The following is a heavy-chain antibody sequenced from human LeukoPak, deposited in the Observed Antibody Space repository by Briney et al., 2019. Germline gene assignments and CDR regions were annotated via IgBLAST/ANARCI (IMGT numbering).Heavy chain of an antibody. Sequence: SETLSLTCTVSNYSISTDYYWGWIRQPPGKGLEWIGTMYHSGSTYYNPSLKSQVTISVDTSKNQFSLKLSSVTAADTAVYYCARYDVWGSYRAFDYWGQGTLVTVSS. D-gene: IGHD3-16*02. V-gene: IGHV4-38-2*02. J-gene: IGHJ4*02. CDR3: ARYDVWGSYRAFDY. CDR1: NYSISTDYY. CDR2: MYHSGST.